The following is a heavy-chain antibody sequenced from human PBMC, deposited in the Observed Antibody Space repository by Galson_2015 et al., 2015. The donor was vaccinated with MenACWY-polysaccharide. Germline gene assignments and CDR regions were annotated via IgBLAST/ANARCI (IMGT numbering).Heavy chain of an antibody. CDR2: IKQDGSER. Sequence: SLRLSCAASGFTFSSYWMDWVRQAPGKGLEYVANIKQDGSERYYVDSVKCRFTISRDNAKNSLYLHMNSLRAEDTAVYYCARSSAVASQAFDVWGQGTMVTVSS. CDR3: ARSSAVASQAFDV. CDR1: GFTFSSYW. V-gene: IGHV3-7*03. D-gene: IGHD6-19*01. J-gene: IGHJ3*01.